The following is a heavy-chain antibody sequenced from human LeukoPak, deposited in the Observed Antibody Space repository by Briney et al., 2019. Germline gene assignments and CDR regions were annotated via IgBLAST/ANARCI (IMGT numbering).Heavy chain of an antibody. J-gene: IGHJ5*02. D-gene: IGHD5-18*01. CDR3: ARDPALRYSYGSRTSPDWFDP. V-gene: IGHV4-4*07. CDR2: IYTSGSP. Sequence: SETLSLTCTVSGGSISSYYWSWIRQPAGKGLEWIGRIYTSGSPNYNPSLKSRVTMSVDTSKNQFSLKLSSVTAADTAVYYCARDPALRYSYGSRTSPDWFDPWGQGTLVTVSS. CDR1: GGSISSYY.